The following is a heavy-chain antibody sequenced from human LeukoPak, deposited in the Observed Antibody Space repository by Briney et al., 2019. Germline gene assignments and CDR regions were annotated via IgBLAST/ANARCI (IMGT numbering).Heavy chain of an antibody. Sequence: GSLRLSCAASGFTFSSYAMHWVRQAPGKGLEWVSAISGSGGSTYYADSVKGRFTISRDNSKNTLYLQMNSLRAEDTAVYYCAKDRLAVTPLDPWGQGTLVTVSS. J-gene: IGHJ5*02. D-gene: IGHD4-11*01. CDR1: GFTFSSYA. CDR2: ISGSGGST. CDR3: AKDRLAVTPLDP. V-gene: IGHV3-23*01.